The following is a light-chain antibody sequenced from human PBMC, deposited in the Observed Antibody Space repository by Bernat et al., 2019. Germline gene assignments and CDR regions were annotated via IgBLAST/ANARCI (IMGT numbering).Light chain of an antibody. CDR2: AAS. V-gene: IGKV1-39*01. CDR3: QQTYNFPRA. Sequence: DIQMTQSPSSLSASVGDRVTLTRRTSQIISKYLNWYQQKPGKAPKLLITAASTLQSGVPSRLSGGGSGTEFTLTISSLQPEDFATYYCQQTYNFPRAFGQGTNLE. J-gene: IGKJ1*01. CDR1: QIISKY.